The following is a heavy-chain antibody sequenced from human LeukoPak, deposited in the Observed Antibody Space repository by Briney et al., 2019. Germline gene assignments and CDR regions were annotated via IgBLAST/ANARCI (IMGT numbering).Heavy chain of an antibody. CDR1: GYTFTGYY. D-gene: IGHD5-18*01. CDR3: STRRGYNFGSDS. J-gene: IGHJ4*02. V-gene: IGHV1-2*02. CDR2: INPNSGDT. Sequence: GASVKVSCKASGYTFTGYYMHWVRQAPGQGLEWIGWINPNSGDTSYAQKFQGRVTMARDTSITTAFMELSTLKSDDTAVYYCSTRRGYNFGSDSWGQGTLVTVSS.